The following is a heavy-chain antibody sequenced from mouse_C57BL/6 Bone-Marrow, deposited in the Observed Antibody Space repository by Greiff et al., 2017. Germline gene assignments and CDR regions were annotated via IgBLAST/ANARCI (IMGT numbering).Heavy chain of an antibody. J-gene: IGHJ3*01. CDR1: GFTFSDYG. CDR3: ARGGYGSSWFAC. D-gene: IGHD1-1*01. Sequence: EVKLMESGGGLVKPGGSLKLSCAASGFTFSDYGMHWVRQAPEKGLEWVAYISSGSSPIYYADTVKGRFTIARDNAKTTLFLQMNSLRSEDTAMYYCARGGYGSSWFACWGQGTLVTVSA. V-gene: IGHV5-17*01. CDR2: ISSGSSPI.